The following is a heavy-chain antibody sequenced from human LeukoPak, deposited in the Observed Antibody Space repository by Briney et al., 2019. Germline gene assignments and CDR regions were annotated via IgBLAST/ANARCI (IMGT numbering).Heavy chain of an antibody. V-gene: IGHV3-21*01. CDR2: ISSSSSYI. J-gene: IGHJ6*02. CDR1: GFTFSSDS. D-gene: IGHD4-11*01. Sequence: GGSLRLSCAVSGFTFSSDSMNWVRQAPGKGLEWVSSISSSSSYIYYADSVKGRFTISRDNAKNSLYLQMNSLRAEDTAVYYCALTQMTTVTTKGMDVWGQGTTVTVSS. CDR3: ALTQMTTVTTKGMDV.